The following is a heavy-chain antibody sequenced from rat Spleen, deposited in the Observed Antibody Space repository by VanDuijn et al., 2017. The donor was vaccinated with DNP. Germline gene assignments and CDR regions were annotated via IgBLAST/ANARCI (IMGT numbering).Heavy chain of an antibody. V-gene: IGHV2S8*01. CDR3: ARFIAGYYFDY. CDR1: GFSLTSYG. J-gene: IGHJ2*01. D-gene: IGHD4-3*01. CDR2: ISSGGIT. Sequence: QVQLKESGPGLVQPSQTLSLTCTVSGFSLTSYGVSWVHQPPGKGLEWIAAISSGGITYYNSALNSRLSISRDTSKSQVFLKMNSLQTEDTAMYFCARFIAGYYFDYWGQGVMVTVSS.